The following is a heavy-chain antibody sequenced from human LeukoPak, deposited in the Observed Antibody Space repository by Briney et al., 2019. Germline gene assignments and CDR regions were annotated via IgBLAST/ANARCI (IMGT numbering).Heavy chain of an antibody. CDR2: IRYDGSNK. Sequence: PGGSLRLSCAASGFTFSSYGMHWVRQAPGKGLEWVAFIRYDGSNKYYADSVKGRFTISRDNSKNTLYLQMNSLRAEDTAVYCFAKDNDRQTRLRSDYWGQGALVTVSS. CDR1: GFTFSSYG. D-gene: IGHD3-22*01. CDR3: AKDNDRQTRLRSDY. J-gene: IGHJ4*02. V-gene: IGHV3-30*02.